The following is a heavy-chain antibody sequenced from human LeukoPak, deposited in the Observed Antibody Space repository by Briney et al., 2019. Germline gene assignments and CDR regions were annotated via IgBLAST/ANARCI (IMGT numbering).Heavy chain of an antibody. J-gene: IGHJ4*02. CDR3: ARSGRIAAAGRIDY. Sequence: GGSLRLSCAASGFSFSDYYMSWIRQAPGKGLEWVSYITSTGGTIYYADSVKGRSTISRDNAKNSLYLQMNSLRVEDTAVYYCARSGRIAAAGRIDYWGQGILVTVSS. V-gene: IGHV3-11*01. D-gene: IGHD6-13*01. CDR1: GFSFSDYY. CDR2: ITSTGGTI.